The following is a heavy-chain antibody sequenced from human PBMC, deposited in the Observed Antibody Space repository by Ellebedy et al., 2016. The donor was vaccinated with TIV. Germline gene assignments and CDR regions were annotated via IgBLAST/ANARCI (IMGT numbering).Heavy chain of an antibody. D-gene: IGHD3-10*01. CDR3: AGYYGSGSYWLGWFDP. CDR2: IYYSGAT. J-gene: IGHJ5*02. V-gene: IGHV4-39*07. Sequence: SETLSLTXTVSGGSLRNTPYYWGWIRQPPGKGLHWIANIYYSGATYYNPSLKSRVTISADTSKNQFSLRLSSVSAADTAVYYCAGYYGSGSYWLGWFDPWGQGDLVTVSS. CDR1: GGSLRNTPYY.